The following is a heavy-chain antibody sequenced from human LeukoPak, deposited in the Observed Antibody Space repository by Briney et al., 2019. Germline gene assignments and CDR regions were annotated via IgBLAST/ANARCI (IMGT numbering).Heavy chain of an antibody. CDR2: INHSGST. D-gene: IGHD1-26*01. CDR3: ARGPVGATPSDY. Sequence: PSETLSLTCAVYGGSFSGYYWSWIRQPPGKGLEWSGEINHSGSTNYNPSLKSRVTISVDTSKNQFSLKLSSVTAADTAVYYCARGPVGATPSDYWGQGTLVTVSS. J-gene: IGHJ4*02. V-gene: IGHV4-34*01. CDR1: GGSFSGYY.